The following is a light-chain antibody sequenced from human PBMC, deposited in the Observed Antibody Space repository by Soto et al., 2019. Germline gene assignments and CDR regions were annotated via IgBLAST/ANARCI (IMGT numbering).Light chain of an antibody. CDR2: VAS. V-gene: IGKV3-20*01. CDR3: QQYGSPPWT. Sequence: ESVLTQSPGTLSLSPGERAPLSCRASQSVSSGFLAWYQQKPGQPPRLLIYVASCRGTGIPDRFSGSGYGTDFTLTISSLEPENFAVYYCQQYGSPPWTFGRGTKVEIK. J-gene: IGKJ1*01. CDR1: QSVSSGF.